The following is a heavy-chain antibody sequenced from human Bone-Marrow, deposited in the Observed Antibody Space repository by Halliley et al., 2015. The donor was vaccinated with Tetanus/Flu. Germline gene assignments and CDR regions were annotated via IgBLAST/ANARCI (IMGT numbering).Heavy chain of an antibody. CDR3: ARVGRYNWNQDDH. V-gene: IGHV4-59*12. CDR2: VNSNGST. D-gene: IGHD1-20*01. CDR1: GGSISPYY. J-gene: IGHJ4*02. Sequence: TLSLTCTVSGGSISPYYWSWIRQSPGKGLEWIGYVNSNGSTNYNPSLKSRVTISVDPSRKQFSLNLGSVNAADTAVYYCARVGRYNWNQDDHWGQGTLVTVSS.